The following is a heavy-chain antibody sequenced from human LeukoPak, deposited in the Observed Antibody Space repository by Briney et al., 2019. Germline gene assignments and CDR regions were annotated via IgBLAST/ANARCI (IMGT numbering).Heavy chain of an antibody. CDR3: ARAMGDRYYYDSSGYYDWFDP. CDR1: GHSFSTYW. D-gene: IGHD3-22*01. Sequence: GESLKISCKGLGHSFSTYWIGWVRQMPGKGLEWMGIIYPGDSDTRYSPSFQGQVTISADKSISTAYLQWSSLKASDTAMYYCARAMGDRYYYDSSGYYDWFDPWGQGTLVTVSS. J-gene: IGHJ5*02. V-gene: IGHV5-51*01. CDR2: IYPGDSDT.